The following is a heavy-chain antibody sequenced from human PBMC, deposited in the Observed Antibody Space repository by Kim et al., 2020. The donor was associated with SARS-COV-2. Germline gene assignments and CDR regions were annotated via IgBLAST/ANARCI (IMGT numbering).Heavy chain of an antibody. D-gene: IGHD2-8*01. Sequence: GGSLRLSCTAAGYNFDDFGMSWFRQAPGKGLEWMGFIRSKASGGKTEYAASVKDRFIISRDDSNSIAYLQMSGLKTEDTAVYYCAKETPGVRTSFWGQGTLVTVSS. CDR1: GYNFDDFG. J-gene: IGHJ4*02. V-gene: IGHV3-49*03. CDR2: IRSKASGGKT. CDR3: AKETPGVRTSF.